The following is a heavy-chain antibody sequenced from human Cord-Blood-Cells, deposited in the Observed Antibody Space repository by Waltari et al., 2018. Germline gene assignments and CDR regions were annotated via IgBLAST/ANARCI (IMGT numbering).Heavy chain of an antibody. D-gene: IGHD5-12*01. CDR1: GGTFSSYD. CDR3: ARDVDGYNYNWFDP. J-gene: IGHJ5*02. V-gene: IGHV1-69*01. Sequence: QVQLVQSGAEVKKPGSSVKVSCKASGGTFSSYDISWVRQAPGQGLEWMGGIIPIFGTANYAQKFQGRGTITADESTSTAYMELSSLRSEDTAVYYCARDVDGYNYNWFDPWGQGTLVTVSS. CDR2: IIPIFGTA.